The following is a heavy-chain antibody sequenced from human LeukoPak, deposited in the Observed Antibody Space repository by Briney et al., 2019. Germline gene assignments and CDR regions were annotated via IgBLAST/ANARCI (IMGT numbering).Heavy chain of an antibody. J-gene: IGHJ5*02. Sequence: SETLSLTCAVYGGSFSGYYWSWIRQPPGKGLEWIGEINHSGSTNYNPSLKSRVTISVDTSKNQFSLKLSSVTAADTAVYYCVRGQGYDFWSGCNWFDPWGQGTLVTVSS. V-gene: IGHV4-34*01. D-gene: IGHD3-3*01. CDR3: VRGQGYDFWSGCNWFDP. CDR1: GGSFSGYY. CDR2: INHSGST.